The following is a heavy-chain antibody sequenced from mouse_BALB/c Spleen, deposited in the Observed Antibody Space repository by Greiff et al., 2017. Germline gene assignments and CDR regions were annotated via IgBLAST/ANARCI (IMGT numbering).Heavy chain of an antibody. V-gene: IGHV1S137*01. Sequence: VQLQESGAELVRPGVSVKISCKGSGYTFTDYAMHWVKQSHAKSLEWIGVISTYYGDASYNQKFKGKATMTVDKSSSTAYMELARLTSEDSAIYYCASDYYGNYPSFAYWGQGTLVTVSA. CDR3: ASDYYGNYPSFAY. CDR1: GYTFTDYA. D-gene: IGHD2-1*01. J-gene: IGHJ3*01. CDR2: ISTYYGDA.